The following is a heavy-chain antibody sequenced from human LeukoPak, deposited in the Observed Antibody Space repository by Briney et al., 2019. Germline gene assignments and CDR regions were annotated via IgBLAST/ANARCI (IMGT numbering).Heavy chain of an antibody. V-gene: IGHV3-23*01. CDR2: ISSGDGIT. Sequence: GSLRLSCAVSGFSFSDYAMTWVRQAPGKGLGWVSTISSGDGITYYADSVKGRFTISRDDSKNTLYLQMNSLRAEDTAIYYCAKRPGKAAAGPFDPWGQGTLVTVSS. D-gene: IGHD6-13*01. CDR1: GFSFSDYA. CDR3: AKRPGKAAAGPFDP. J-gene: IGHJ5*02.